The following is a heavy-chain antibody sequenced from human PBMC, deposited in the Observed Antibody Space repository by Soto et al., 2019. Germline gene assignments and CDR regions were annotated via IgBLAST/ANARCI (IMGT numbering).Heavy chain of an antibody. CDR2: IWYDGSNK. CDR3: ARYLTHLDY. CDR1: GVTSSSYG. Sequence: RVSSGAGGVTSSSYGMHWFRQAPGKGLEWVAVIWYDGSNKYYADSVKGRFTISRDNSKNTLYLQMNSLRAEDTAVYYCARYLTHLDYWGQGTLVTVSS. D-gene: IGHD3-9*01. V-gene: IGHV3-33*01. J-gene: IGHJ4*02.